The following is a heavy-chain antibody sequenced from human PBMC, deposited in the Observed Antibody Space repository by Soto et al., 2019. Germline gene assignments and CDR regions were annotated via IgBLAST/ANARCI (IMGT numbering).Heavy chain of an antibody. CDR1: GYTFTNYG. V-gene: IGHV1-69*13. CDR2: IIPIFGTA. D-gene: IGHD3-16*01. Sequence: SVKVSCKASGYTFTNYGISWVRQAPGQGLEWMGGIIPIFGTANYAQKFQGRVTITADESTSTAYMELSSLRSEDTAVYYCASVGGKQPSLSPSDYWGQGTLVPVS. J-gene: IGHJ4*02. CDR3: ASVGGKQPSLSPSDY.